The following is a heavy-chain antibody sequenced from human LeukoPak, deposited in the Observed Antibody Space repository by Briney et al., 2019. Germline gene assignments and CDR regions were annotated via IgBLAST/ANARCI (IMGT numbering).Heavy chain of an antibody. D-gene: IGHD6-6*01. CDR3: AKAAQVAGRPNLGGHFAY. J-gene: IGHJ4*02. V-gene: IGHV3-23*01. Sequence: GGSLRLSCAASEFTFSSYAMSWVRQAPGKGLEWVSAISGSGGRTYYAESVKGRFTISRDNNENTLYLQMNSLRAEDTAVYYCAKAAQVAGRPNLGGHFAYWGQGTLVTVSS. CDR2: ISGSGGRT. CDR1: EFTFSSYA.